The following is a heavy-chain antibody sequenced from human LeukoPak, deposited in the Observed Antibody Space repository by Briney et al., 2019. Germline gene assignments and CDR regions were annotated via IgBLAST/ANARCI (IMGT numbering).Heavy chain of an antibody. V-gene: IGHV3-23*01. CDR3: AKGTSWYGDY. J-gene: IGHJ4*02. Sequence: GGSRTLSCAASGFTFSDYGMHWVRQAPGKGLEWVSAISGSGGSTYYADSVKGRFTISRDTSKNTLYLQMNSLRAEDTAVYYCAKGTSWYGDYWGQGTLVTVSS. CDR2: ISGSGGST. CDR1: GFTFSDYG. D-gene: IGHD6-13*01.